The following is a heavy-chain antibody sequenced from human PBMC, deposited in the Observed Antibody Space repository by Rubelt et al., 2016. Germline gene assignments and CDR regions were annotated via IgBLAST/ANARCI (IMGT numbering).Heavy chain of an antibody. CDR2: ISAYNGNT. CDR3: ARERIRMAARQGWYFDL. Sequence: QVQLVQSGAEVKKPGASVKVSCKASGYTFTSYGISWVRPAPGQGLEWMGWISAYNGNTNYAQKRQGRVTITTYSSTSTAYMELRSLRSDDTAVYYCARERIRMAARQGWYFDLWGRGTLVTVSS. V-gene: IGHV1-18*01. D-gene: IGHD6-6*01. CDR1: GYTFTSYG. J-gene: IGHJ2*01.